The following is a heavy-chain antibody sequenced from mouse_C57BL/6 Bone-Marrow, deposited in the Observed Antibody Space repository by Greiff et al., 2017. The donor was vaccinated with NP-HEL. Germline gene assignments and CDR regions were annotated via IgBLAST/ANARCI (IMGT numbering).Heavy chain of an antibody. Sequence: QVQLQQPGAELVRPGSSVKLSCKASGYTFTSYWMDWVKQRPGQGLEWIGNIYPSDSETHYNQKFKDKATLTVDKSSSTAYMQLSSLTSEDSAVYYCARWLPAMDYWGQGTSVTVSS. D-gene: IGHD2-2*01. CDR2: IYPSDSET. V-gene: IGHV1-61*01. CDR3: ARWLPAMDY. CDR1: GYTFTSYW. J-gene: IGHJ4*01.